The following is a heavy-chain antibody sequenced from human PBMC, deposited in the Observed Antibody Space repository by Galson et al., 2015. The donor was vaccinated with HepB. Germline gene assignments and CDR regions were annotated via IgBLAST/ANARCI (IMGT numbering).Heavy chain of an antibody. CDR2: MNPNSGNT. Sequence: SVKVSCKASGYTFTSYDINWVRQATGQGLEWMGWMNPNSGNTGYAQKFQGRVTMTRNTSISTAYMELSSLRSEDTAVYYCARGFTDYYDSSGYSNWGQGTLVTVSS. CDR3: ARGFTDYYDSSGYSN. J-gene: IGHJ4*02. D-gene: IGHD3-22*01. CDR1: GYTFTSYD. V-gene: IGHV1-8*01.